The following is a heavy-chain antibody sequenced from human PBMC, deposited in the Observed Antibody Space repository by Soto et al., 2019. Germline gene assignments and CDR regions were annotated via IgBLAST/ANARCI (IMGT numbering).Heavy chain of an antibody. CDR1: GYTFTSYE. J-gene: IGHJ3*02. Sequence: ASVKVSCKASGYTFTSYEINWVRQATGQGLEWMGWMNPNSGNTGYAQKFQGRVTMTRNTSISTAYMELSSLRSEDTAVYYCARGALVVASTHDAFDIWGQGTMVTVSS. D-gene: IGHD2-15*01. CDR2: MNPNSGNT. V-gene: IGHV1-8*01. CDR3: ARGALVVASTHDAFDI.